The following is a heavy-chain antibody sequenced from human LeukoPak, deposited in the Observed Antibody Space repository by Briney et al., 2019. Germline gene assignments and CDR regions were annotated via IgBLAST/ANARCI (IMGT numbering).Heavy chain of an antibody. CDR2: INYSGST. CDR3: ARYGSGSTWFDP. Sequence: PSQTLSLTCTVSGGSISSDNYQWSWIRQPPGKGLEWIGYINYSGSTYYNPSLKSRVTISVDTSKNHFSLKLSSVTAADTAVYYCARYGSGSTWFDPWGQGTLVTVSS. CDR1: GGSISSDNYQ. J-gene: IGHJ5*02. V-gene: IGHV4-30-4*01. D-gene: IGHD3-10*01.